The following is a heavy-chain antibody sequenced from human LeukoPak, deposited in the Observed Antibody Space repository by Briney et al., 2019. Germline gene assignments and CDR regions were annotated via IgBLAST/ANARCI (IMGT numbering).Heavy chain of an antibody. J-gene: IGHJ3*02. Sequence: GGSLRLSCAASGFTVSSNYMSWVRQAPGKGLEWVSVIYSGGSTYYADSVKGRFTISRDNSKNTLYLQMNSLRAEDTAVYYCARDKPPFEYDILTGYENPIGDDAFDIWGQGTMVTVSS. V-gene: IGHV3-66*01. D-gene: IGHD3-9*01. CDR1: GFTVSSNY. CDR3: ARDKPPFEYDILTGYENPIGDDAFDI. CDR2: IYSGGST.